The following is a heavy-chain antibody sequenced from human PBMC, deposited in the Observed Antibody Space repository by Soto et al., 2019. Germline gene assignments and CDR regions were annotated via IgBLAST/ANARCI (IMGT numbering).Heavy chain of an antibody. Sequence: GGSLRLSCAASGFTFSSYGMHWVRQAPGKGLEWVAVISYDGSNKYYADSVKGRFTISRDNSKKTLYLQMNSLRAEDTAVYYCAKDTYDCTNGVCYFYYYYGMDVWGQGTTVTVSS. J-gene: IGHJ6*02. CDR1: GFTFSSYG. V-gene: IGHV3-30*18. D-gene: IGHD2-8*01. CDR2: ISYDGSNK. CDR3: AKDTYDCTNGVCYFYYYYGMDV.